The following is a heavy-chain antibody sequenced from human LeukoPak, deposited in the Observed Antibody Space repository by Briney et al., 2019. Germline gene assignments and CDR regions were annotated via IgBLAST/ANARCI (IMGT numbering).Heavy chain of an antibody. CDR3: AKDREVTMVYNFDS. CDR2: ISGSGGTT. D-gene: IGHD4/OR15-4a*01. Sequence: PGGSLRLSCVVSGVTFSSYAMNWVRQAPGKGLEWVSGISGSGGTTNYADSVKGRFTISRDNFKNTLYLEMNSLRAEDTAVYYCAKDREVTMVYNFDSWAQGTLVTVSS. CDR1: GVTFSSYA. J-gene: IGHJ4*02. V-gene: IGHV3-23*01.